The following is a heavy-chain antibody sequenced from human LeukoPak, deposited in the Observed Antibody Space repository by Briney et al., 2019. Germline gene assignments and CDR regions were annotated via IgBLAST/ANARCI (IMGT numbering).Heavy chain of an antibody. CDR2: ISGSGGST. V-gene: IGHV3-23*01. Sequence: GGSLRLSCAASGFTFSSYAMSWVRQAPGKGLEWVSAISGSGGSTYYADSVKGRFTISRDNSKNTLYLQMNSLRAAATAVYYCEKARYTYGYFDYWGQGTLVTVSS. D-gene: IGHD5-18*01. CDR1: GFTFSSYA. CDR3: EKARYTYGYFDY. J-gene: IGHJ4*02.